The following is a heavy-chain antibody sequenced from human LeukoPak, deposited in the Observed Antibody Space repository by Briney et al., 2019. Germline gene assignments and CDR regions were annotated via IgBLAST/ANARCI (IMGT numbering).Heavy chain of an antibody. CDR1: GFTFSSYA. D-gene: IGHD3-9*01. Sequence: PGGSLRLSCAASGFTFSSYAMSWVRQAPGKGLEGVSAVIGSGGSTYYADSVEGRFTISRDNSKNTLYLKMNSQRAEDTAVYYCAKDHDILTGYYNFDYWGQGTLVTVSS. CDR3: AKDHDILTGYYNFDY. V-gene: IGHV3-23*01. J-gene: IGHJ4*02. CDR2: VIGSGGST.